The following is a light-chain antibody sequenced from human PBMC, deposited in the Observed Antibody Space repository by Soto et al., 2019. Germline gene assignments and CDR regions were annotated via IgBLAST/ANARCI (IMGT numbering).Light chain of an antibody. CDR2: DAS. V-gene: IGKV1-5*01. CDR3: QQYNSYPRT. J-gene: IGKJ1*01. CDR1: QSISSW. Sequence: DIQMTQSPSTLSASVGDRVTITCRASQSISSWLAWYQQKPGKAPKLLIYDASSLESGVPSRFSGSGSGKEFTLTISSLQPDDFATYYCQQYNSYPRTFGQGTKVAIK.